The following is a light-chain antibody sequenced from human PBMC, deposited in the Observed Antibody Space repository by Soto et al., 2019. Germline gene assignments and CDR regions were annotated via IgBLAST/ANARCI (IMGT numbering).Light chain of an antibody. CDR1: QDVGKW. CDR2: GAS. Sequence: DTQMTQSPPSVSASVGDRVTITCRASQDVGKWLAWYQQKPGKAPTLLIHGASSLQSGVPPRYSGSGYGTDFTLTISSLQPEDFATYYCQQANSFPITFGQGTRWRL. V-gene: IGKV1-12*01. CDR3: QQANSFPIT. J-gene: IGKJ5*01.